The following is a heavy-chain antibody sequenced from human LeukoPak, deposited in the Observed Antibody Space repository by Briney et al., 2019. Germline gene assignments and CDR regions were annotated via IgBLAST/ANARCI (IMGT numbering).Heavy chain of an antibody. CDR3: AKDQYIAADFDY. J-gene: IGHJ4*02. V-gene: IGHV3-30*02. CDR1: GFTFSSYG. D-gene: IGHD6-13*01. CDR2: IRYDGSNK. Sequence: GGSLRLSCAASGFTFSSYGMHWVRQAPGKGLEWVAFIRYDGSNKYYADSVKGRFTISRDNSKNTLYLQMNSLRAEDTAVYYCAKDQYIAADFDYWGQGTPVTVSS.